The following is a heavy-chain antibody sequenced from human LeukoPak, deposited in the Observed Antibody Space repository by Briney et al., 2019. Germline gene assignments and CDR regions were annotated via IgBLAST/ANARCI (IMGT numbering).Heavy chain of an antibody. V-gene: IGHV3-7*01. CDR1: GCTFSNYW. D-gene: IGHD3-10*01. CDR3: ARTIRGY. CDR2: IKEDGSEK. Sequence: GGSLRLSCAASGCTFSNYWMSWVRQGPGQGLEWVANIKEDGSEKYYVDSVKGRFTISRDNAKNSLYLQMNSLRAEDTAVYYCARTIRGYWGQGTLVTVSS. J-gene: IGHJ4*02.